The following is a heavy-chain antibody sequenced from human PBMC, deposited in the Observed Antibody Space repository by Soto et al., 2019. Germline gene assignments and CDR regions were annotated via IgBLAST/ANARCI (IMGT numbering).Heavy chain of an antibody. CDR2: ISPIFGTA. D-gene: IGHD4-17*01. CDR3: ARDMGDYGGFDP. V-gene: IGHV1-69*12. CDR1: GGTFSSYA. J-gene: IGHJ5*02. Sequence: QVQLVQSGAEVKKPGSSVKVSCKASGGTFSSYAISWVRQAPGQGLAWMGGISPIFGTANYAQKFQGRVTITADESTSTAYMELSSLRSEDTAVYYGARDMGDYGGFDPWGQGTLVTVSS.